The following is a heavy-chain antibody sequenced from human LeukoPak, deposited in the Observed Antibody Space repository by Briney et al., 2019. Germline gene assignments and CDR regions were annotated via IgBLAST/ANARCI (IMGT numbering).Heavy chain of an antibody. CDR2: ISAYNGNT. J-gene: IGHJ4*02. CDR3: ARGGSRNCYDSSGYYYGVFDY. Sequence: ASVTVSCKASGYTFTSYGISWVRQAPGQGLEWMGWISAYNGNTNYAQKLQGRVTMTTDTSTSTAYMELRSLRSDDTAVYYCARGGSRNCYDSSGYYYGVFDYWGQGTLVTVSS. D-gene: IGHD3-22*01. V-gene: IGHV1-18*01. CDR1: GYTFTSYG.